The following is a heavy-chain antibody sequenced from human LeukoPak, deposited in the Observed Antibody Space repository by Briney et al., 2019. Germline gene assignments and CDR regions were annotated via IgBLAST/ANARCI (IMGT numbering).Heavy chain of an antibody. CDR2: IGSSGHST. CDR1: GFTFTSFE. D-gene: IGHD3-9*01. Sequence: GGSLRLSCAASGFTFTSFEMNWVRQAPGRGLEWVSAIGSSGHSTYYADSVKGRSTTSRDNSKNTLYLQMSSLRSDDTAVYYCAKIGATTPLTGDWGQGTLVTVSS. CDR3: AKIGATTPLTGD. J-gene: IGHJ4*02. V-gene: IGHV3-23*01.